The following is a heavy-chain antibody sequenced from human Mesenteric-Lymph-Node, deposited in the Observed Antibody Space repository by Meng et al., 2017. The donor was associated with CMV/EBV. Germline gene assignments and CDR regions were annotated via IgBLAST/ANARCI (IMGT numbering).Heavy chain of an antibody. V-gene: IGHV3-30*18. CDR3: AKVFYGDYDY. CDR1: GFHFKSYS. D-gene: IGHD4-17*01. Sequence: LYCAASGFHFKSYSMHWVRQAPGKGLEWVAFISYDGSYKYYADSVKGRFTISRDNSKNTLYLQMNSLRAEDTAVYYCAKVFYGDYDYWGQGTLVTVSS. CDR2: ISYDGSYK. J-gene: IGHJ4*02.